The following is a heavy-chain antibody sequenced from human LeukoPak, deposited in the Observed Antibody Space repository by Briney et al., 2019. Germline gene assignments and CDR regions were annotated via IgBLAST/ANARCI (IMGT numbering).Heavy chain of an antibody. CDR2: ISAYNGNT. V-gene: IGHV1-18*01. D-gene: IGHD1-26*01. J-gene: IGHJ4*02. CDR3: ARDSGRVGATGY. Sequence: ASVKVSCKASGYTLSSYGISWVRQAPGQGLEWMGWISAYNGNTNYAQKLQGRVTMTTDTSTSTAYMELRSLRSDDTAVYYCARDSGRVGATGYWGQGTLVTVSS. CDR1: GYTLSSYG.